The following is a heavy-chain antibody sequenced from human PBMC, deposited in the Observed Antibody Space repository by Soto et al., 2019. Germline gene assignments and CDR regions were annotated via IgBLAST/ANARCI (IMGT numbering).Heavy chain of an antibody. CDR3: ARFRYSYGRYYFDY. V-gene: IGHV3-11*03. J-gene: IGHJ4*02. CDR1: GFTFSDYY. CDR2: ISSSSSYT. Sequence: PVGSLRLSCAASGFTFSDYYMSWSRKAPGKGLEWVSYISSSSSYTNYADSVKGRFTISRDNAKNSLYLQMNSLRAEDTAVYYCARFRYSYGRYYFDYRGQGTLVTLS. D-gene: IGHD5-18*01.